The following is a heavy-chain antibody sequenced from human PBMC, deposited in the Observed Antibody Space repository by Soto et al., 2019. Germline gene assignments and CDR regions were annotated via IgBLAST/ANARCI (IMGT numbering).Heavy chain of an antibody. Sequence: SETLSLTCTVSGGSISSYYWSWIRQPPGKGLEWIGYIYYSGSTNYNPSLKSRVTISVDTPKNQFSLKLSSVTAADTAVYYCATLPPRIVVMTLPFPSWGQGTLVTVSS. CDR1: GGSISSYY. V-gene: IGHV4-59*01. D-gene: IGHD2-21*02. CDR3: ATLPPRIVVMTLPFPS. CDR2: IYYSGST. J-gene: IGHJ4*02.